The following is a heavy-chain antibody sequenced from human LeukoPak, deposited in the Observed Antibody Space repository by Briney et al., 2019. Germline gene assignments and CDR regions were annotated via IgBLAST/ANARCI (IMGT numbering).Heavy chain of an antibody. D-gene: IGHD2-8*01. J-gene: IGHJ4*02. CDR1: GGSFSGHY. Sequence: SETLSLTCAVYGGSFSGHYWSWIRQPPGKGLEWIGEINHSGSTNYNPSRKSRVTISVDTSRNQFSLKLSSVTAADTAVYYCARGLRTNGDWGQGTLVTVSS. V-gene: IGHV4-34*01. CDR2: INHSGST. CDR3: ARGLRTNGD.